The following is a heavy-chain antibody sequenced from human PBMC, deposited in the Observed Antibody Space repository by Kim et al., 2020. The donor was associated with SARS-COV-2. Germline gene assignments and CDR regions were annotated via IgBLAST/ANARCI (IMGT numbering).Heavy chain of an antibody. Sequence: GVSLRLSCAASGFIVSNNEMSWVRQVPGKGLEWVSDMYRNGNTYYAESVEGRFTISRDNSKNTLYLQMNSLRVEDTAVYYCAREREWSYDYWGQGTLVTVS. CDR1: GFIVSNNE. J-gene: IGHJ4*02. CDR2: MYRNGNT. D-gene: IGHD2-15*01. V-gene: IGHV3-53*05. CDR3: AREREWSYDY.